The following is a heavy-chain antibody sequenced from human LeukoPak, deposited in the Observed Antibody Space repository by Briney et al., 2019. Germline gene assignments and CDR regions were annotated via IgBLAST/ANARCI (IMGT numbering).Heavy chain of an antibody. CDR3: AKALYTAEDY. D-gene: IGHD5-18*01. CDR2: INSRGGST. V-gene: IGHV3-23*01. J-gene: IGHJ4*02. Sequence: TGGSLRLSCAASGFTFSKYAMSWVRQARGKGLEWVSTINSRGGSTYYSDSVKGRFTISRDNSKNTLYMQMNSLGAEDTALYYCAKALYTAEDYWGQGTLVTVSS. CDR1: GFTFSKYA.